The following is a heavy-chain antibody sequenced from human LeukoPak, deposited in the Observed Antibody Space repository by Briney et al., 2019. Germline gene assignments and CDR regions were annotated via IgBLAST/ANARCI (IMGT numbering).Heavy chain of an antibody. D-gene: IGHD7-27*01. V-gene: IGHV5-51*01. CDR3: PRHLTDITSSHKN. J-gene: IGHJ4*02. CDR2: IYPRDSRT. Sequence: GESLKIYWKRAGSRFTSYTHGGVRQMPGKGLELMGVIYPRDSRTTYSPSFQDQVTFSADKSISTDYLQWTSLKASDTAIYYCPRHLTDITSSHKNWGPGTLVTVSS. CDR1: GSRFTSYT.